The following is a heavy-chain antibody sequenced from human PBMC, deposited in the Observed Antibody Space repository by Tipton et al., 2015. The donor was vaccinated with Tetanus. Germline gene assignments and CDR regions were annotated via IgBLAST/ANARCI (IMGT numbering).Heavy chain of an antibody. J-gene: IGHJ2*01. V-gene: IGHV4-31*03. Sequence: TLSLTCTVSGGSISRGGYYWTWIRQHPGKGLEWIGNIYHRGSTYYNPSLKSRVTISVDTSKNQFSLKLSSVTAAAAAVYYCARDSAVLRFLEWLPAWSFALWGRGTLVTVSS. D-gene: IGHD3-3*01. CDR3: ARDSAVLRFLEWLPAWSFAL. CDR2: IYHRGST. CDR1: GGSISRGGYY.